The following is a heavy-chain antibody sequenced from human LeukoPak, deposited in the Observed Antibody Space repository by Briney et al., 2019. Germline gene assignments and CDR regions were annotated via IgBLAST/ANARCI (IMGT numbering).Heavy chain of an antibody. Sequence: ASVKVSCKASGGTFSSYTISWVRQAPGQGLEWMGRIIPILGIANYAQKFQGRVTITADKSTSTAYMELSSLRSEDTAVYYCARGDCSSASCFLVNWFDPWGQGTLVTVSS. CDR3: ARGDCSSASCFLVNWFDP. J-gene: IGHJ5*02. CDR2: IIPILGIA. V-gene: IGHV1-69*02. D-gene: IGHD2-2*01. CDR1: GGTFSSYT.